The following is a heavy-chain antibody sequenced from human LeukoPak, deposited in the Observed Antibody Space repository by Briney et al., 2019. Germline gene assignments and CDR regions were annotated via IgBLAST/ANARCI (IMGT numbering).Heavy chain of an antibody. Sequence: PSETLSLTCAVYGGSFSGYYWSWIRQPPGKGLEWIGEINHSGSTKYNPSLKSRVTISVDTSKNQFSLKLSSVTAADTAVYYCARRRDERGYKDIFDIWGQGTMVTVSS. V-gene: IGHV4-34*01. CDR1: GGSFSGYY. CDR2: INHSGST. CDR3: ARRRDERGYKDIFDI. D-gene: IGHD5-18*01. J-gene: IGHJ3*02.